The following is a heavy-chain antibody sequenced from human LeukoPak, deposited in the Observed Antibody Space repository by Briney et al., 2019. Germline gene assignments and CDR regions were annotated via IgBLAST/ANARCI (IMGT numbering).Heavy chain of an antibody. Sequence: SETLSLTCTVSGGSISSYYWSWIRQPPGKGLEWIGYIYYSGSTNYNPSLKSRVTISVDTSKNQFSLKLSSVTATDTAVYYCARHEMNYYDSSGYYFWSADAFDIWGQGTMVTVSS. D-gene: IGHD3-22*01. CDR2: IYYSGST. J-gene: IGHJ3*02. CDR1: GGSISSYY. CDR3: ARHEMNYYDSSGYYFWSADAFDI. V-gene: IGHV4-59*08.